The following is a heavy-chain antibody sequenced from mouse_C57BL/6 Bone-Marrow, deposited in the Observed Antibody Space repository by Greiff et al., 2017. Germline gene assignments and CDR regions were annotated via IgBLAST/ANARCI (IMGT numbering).Heavy chain of an antibody. CDR3: ARSGYWFAY. V-gene: IGHV1-82*01. D-gene: IGHD3-2*02. CDR1: GYAFSSSW. Sequence: LVESGPELVKPGASVKISCKASGYAFSSSWMNWVKQRPGKGLEWIGRIYPGDGDTNYNGKFKGKATLTADKSSSTAYMQLSSLTSEDSAVYFCARSGYWFAYWGQGTLVTVSA. CDR2: IYPGDGDT. J-gene: IGHJ3*01.